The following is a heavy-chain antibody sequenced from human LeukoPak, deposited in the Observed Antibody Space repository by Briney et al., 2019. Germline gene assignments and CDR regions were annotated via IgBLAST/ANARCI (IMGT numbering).Heavy chain of an antibody. Sequence: SETLSLTCAVYGGSFSGYYWSWIRQPPGKGLEWIGEINHSGSTNYNPSLKSRVTISVDTSKNQSSLKLSSVTAADTAVYYCATDYGVSSFDYWGQGTLVTVSS. CDR1: GGSFSGYY. D-gene: IGHD4-17*01. CDR2: INHSGST. J-gene: IGHJ4*02. V-gene: IGHV4-34*01. CDR3: ATDYGVSSFDY.